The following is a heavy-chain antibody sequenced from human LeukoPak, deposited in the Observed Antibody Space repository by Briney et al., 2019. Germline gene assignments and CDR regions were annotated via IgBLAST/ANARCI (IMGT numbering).Heavy chain of an antibody. D-gene: IGHD4-17*01. CDR2: ISWNSGSI. CDR3: AKDLLSGYGDYSPFDY. CDR1: GFTFDDYA. Sequence: GRSLRLSCAASGFTFDDYAMHWVRQAPGKGLEWVSGISWNSGSIGYADSVKGRFTISRDNAKNSLYLQMNSLRAEDTALYYCAKDLLSGYGDYSPFDYWGQGTLVTVSS. V-gene: IGHV3-9*01. J-gene: IGHJ4*02.